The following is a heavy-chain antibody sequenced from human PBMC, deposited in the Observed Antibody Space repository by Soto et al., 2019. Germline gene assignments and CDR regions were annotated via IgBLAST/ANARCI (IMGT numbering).Heavy chain of an antibody. Sequence: DVQLVESGGALVQPGGSLRLPCEASEFTFRNYWMHWVRQVPGKGLVWVSRISPDGSSTSYADSVRGRFTISRYNAKNTLYLQMNSLRVEDTAVYYCARGPSGSAFYVGDYWGQGTLVTVSS. D-gene: IGHD3-16*01. CDR3: ARGPSGSAFYVGDY. V-gene: IGHV3-74*01. J-gene: IGHJ4*02. CDR1: EFTFRNYW. CDR2: ISPDGSST.